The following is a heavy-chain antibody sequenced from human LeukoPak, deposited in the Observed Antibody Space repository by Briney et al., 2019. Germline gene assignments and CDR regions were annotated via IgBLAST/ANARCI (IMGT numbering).Heavy chain of an antibody. CDR2: INPNSGGT. Sequence: GASVKVSCKASGYTFTGYYMHWVRQAPGQGLEWMGWINPNSGGTNYAQKFQGRITMTRDTSISTAYMDLSRLTSDDTAIYFCARELGRNAFDIWGQGTVVTVSP. CDR1: GYTFTGYY. J-gene: IGHJ3*02. V-gene: IGHV1-2*02. CDR3: ARELGRNAFDI. D-gene: IGHD7-27*01.